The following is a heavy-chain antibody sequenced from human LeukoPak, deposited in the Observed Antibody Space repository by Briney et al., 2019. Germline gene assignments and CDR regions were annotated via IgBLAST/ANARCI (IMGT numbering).Heavy chain of an antibody. J-gene: IGHJ4*02. CDR3: AKDLWLEAYYFDY. Sequence: QPGGSLRLSCAASGFTFSSYAVSWVRQAPGKVLEWVSAISGSGGSTYYADSVKGRFTISRDNSKNTLYLQMNSLRAEDTAVYYCAKDLWLEAYYFDYWGQGTLVTVSS. CDR1: GFTFSSYA. CDR2: ISGSGGST. D-gene: IGHD6-19*01. V-gene: IGHV3-23*01.